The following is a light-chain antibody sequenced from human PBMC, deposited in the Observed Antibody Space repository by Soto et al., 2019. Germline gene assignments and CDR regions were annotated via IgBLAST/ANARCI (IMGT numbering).Light chain of an antibody. CDR3: QQYGSSPYT. J-gene: IGKJ2*01. CDR1: QSVSSSY. Sequence: EIVLTQSPGTLSLSPGERATLSCRASQSVSSSYLAWYQQKPGQAPRLLIYCASSRATGIPDRFSGRGSGTGVSPTMTTVEPEGSAEYYCQQYGSSPYTFGHGSKREIK. V-gene: IGKV3-20*01. CDR2: CAS.